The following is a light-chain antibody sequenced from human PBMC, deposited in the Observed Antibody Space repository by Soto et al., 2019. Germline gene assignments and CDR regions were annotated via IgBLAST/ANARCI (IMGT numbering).Light chain of an antibody. CDR3: AAWDDSLNCWV. J-gene: IGLJ3*02. CDR2: SNN. CDR1: SSNIGSNT. V-gene: IGLV1-44*01. Sequence: QSVLTQPPSASGTPGQRVTISCSGSSSNIGSNTVNWYQQLPGTAPKLLIYSNNQRPSGVPDRFSGSKSGTSASLAISGLQSEDEGDYYCAAWDDSLNCWVFGGGTQLTVL.